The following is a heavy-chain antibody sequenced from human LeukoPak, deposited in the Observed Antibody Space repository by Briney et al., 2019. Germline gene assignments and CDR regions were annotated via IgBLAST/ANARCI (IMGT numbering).Heavy chain of an antibody. CDR3: ARLSSHYGDYKVDP. D-gene: IGHD4-17*01. V-gene: IGHV1-8*02. CDR2: MNPHSGKT. J-gene: IGHJ5*02. CDR1: GYTFTGYY. Sequence: ASVKVSCKASGYTFTGYYMHWVRQATGQGLEWMGWMNPHSGKTGYAQKFQGRVTMTTDTSASTAYMELSSLRSEDTAVYYCARLSSHYGDYKVDPWGQGTLVTVSS.